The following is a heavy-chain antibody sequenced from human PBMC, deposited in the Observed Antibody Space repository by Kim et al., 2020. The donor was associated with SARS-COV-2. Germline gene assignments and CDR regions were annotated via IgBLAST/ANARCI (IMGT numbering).Heavy chain of an antibody. D-gene: IGHD6-13*01. CDR3: AREGIAAALSDAFDI. CDR2: ISYDGSNK. Sequence: GGSLRLSCAASGFTFSSYAMHWVRQAPGKGLEWVAVISYDGSNKYYADSVKGRFTISRDNSKNTLYLQMNSLRAEDTAVYYCAREGIAAALSDAFDIWGQGTMVTVSS. V-gene: IGHV3-30*04. CDR1: GFTFSSYA. J-gene: IGHJ3*02.